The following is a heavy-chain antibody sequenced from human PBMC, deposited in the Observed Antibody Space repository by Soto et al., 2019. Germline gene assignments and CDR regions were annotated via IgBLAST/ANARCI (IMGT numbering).Heavy chain of an antibody. CDR1: GFTFDDNA. J-gene: IGHJ6*03. CDR2: ISWNSGSI. V-gene: IGHV3-9*01. Sequence: ELQLVESGGGLVQSGRSLRLSCAASGFTFDDNAMHWVRQAPGKGLEWVSGISWNSGSIGYADSVKGRFTISRDNAKNSLYLQMNSLRAEDTALYYCAKGPRYYYYYMDVRGKGTTVTVSS. CDR3: AKGPRYYYYYMDV.